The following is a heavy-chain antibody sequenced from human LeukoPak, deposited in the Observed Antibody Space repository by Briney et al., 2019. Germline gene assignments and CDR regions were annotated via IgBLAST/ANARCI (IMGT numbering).Heavy chain of an antibody. CDR2: ISSGGTKI. CDR3: ARIIADRPHYYYYMDV. V-gene: IGHV3-21*01. J-gene: IGHJ6*03. Sequence: PGGSLRLSCEASGFIFSGYSINWVRQAPGKGLEWVSSISSGGTKIYYADSVKGRFTISRDDVKKSVYLQMNSLRDEDTAIYYCARIIADRPHYYYYMDVWGKGTTVTVSS. D-gene: IGHD6-6*01. CDR1: GFIFSGYS.